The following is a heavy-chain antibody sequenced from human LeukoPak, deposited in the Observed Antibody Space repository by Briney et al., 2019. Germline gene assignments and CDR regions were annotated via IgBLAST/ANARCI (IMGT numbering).Heavy chain of an antibody. D-gene: IGHD2-15*01. CDR3: ARGGTDFDY. J-gene: IGHJ4*02. CDR1: GGSISGRY. CDR2: IYYSGST. V-gene: IGHV4-59*08. Sequence: SETLSLTCAVSGGSISGRYWSWIRQAPGKGLEWIGHIYYSGSTNYNPSLASRVTISVDTSKNQFSLKLGSVTATDTALYYCARGGTDFDYWGQGTLVTVSS.